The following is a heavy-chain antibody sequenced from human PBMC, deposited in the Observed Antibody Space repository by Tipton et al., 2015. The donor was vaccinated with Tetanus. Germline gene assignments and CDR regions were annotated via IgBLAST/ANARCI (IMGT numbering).Heavy chain of an antibody. CDR2: ISYDGSNK. CDR3: ARVRRAVWFGELFGAFDI. J-gene: IGHJ3*02. Sequence: SLRLSCAASGFTFSSYAMHWVRQAPGKGLEWVAVISYDGSNKYYADSVKGRFTISRDNSKNTLYLQMNSLRAEDTAVYYCARVRRAVWFGELFGAFDIWGQGTMVTVSS. CDR1: GFTFSSYA. V-gene: IGHV3-30-3*01. D-gene: IGHD3-10*01.